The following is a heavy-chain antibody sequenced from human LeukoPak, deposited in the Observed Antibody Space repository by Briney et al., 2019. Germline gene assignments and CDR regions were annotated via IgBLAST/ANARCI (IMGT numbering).Heavy chain of an antibody. CDR2: IIPILGIA. CDR1: GYTFTGHY. CDR3: ARDPLSALGYCGGDCYLNY. D-gene: IGHD2-21*02. J-gene: IGHJ4*02. V-gene: IGHV1-69*04. Sequence: GASVKVSCKASGYTFTGHYIHWVRQAPGQGLEWMGRIIPILGIANYAQKFQGRVTITADKSTSTAYMELSSLRSEDTAVYYCARDPLSALGYCGGDCYLNYWGQGTLVTVSS.